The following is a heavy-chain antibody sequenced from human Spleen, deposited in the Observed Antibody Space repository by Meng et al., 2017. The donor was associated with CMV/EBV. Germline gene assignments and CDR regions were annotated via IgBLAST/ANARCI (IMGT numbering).Heavy chain of an antibody. CDR3: AREMTGYCSSTRCFPFQVYGMDV. J-gene: IGHJ6*02. CDR1: GFTFSSYW. V-gene: IGHV3-23*03. Sequence: GESLKISCAASGFTFSSYWMSWVRQAPGKGLEWVSVINSGGSSTDYADSVKGRFTISRDNSKNTLYLQMNSLRAEDTAVYYCAREMTGYCSSTRCFPFQVYGMDVWGQGTTVTVSS. D-gene: IGHD2-2*01. CDR2: INSGGSST.